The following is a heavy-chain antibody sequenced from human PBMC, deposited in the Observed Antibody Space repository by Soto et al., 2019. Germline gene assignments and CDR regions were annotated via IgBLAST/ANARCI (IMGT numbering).Heavy chain of an antibody. V-gene: IGHV4-59*01. CDR1: GGSISSYY. CDR2: IYYSGST. CDR3: ATAMVVTRFDY. J-gene: IGHJ4*02. D-gene: IGHD2-21*02. Sequence: ETLSLTCTVSGGSISSYYWSWIRQPPGKGLEWIGYIYYSGSTNYNPSLKSRVTISVDTSKNQFSLKLSSVTAADTAVYYCATAMVVTRFDYWGQGTLVTVSS.